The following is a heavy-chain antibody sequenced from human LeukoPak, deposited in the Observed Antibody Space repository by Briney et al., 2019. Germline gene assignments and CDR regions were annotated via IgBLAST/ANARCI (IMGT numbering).Heavy chain of an antibody. J-gene: IGHJ5*02. D-gene: IGHD3-22*01. CDR1: GFTFSDYY. CDR2: ISSSGSTI. V-gene: IGHV3-11*01. CDR3: ARVPAYYYDSSHWFDP. Sequence: GGSLRLSCAASGFTFSDYYMSWIRQAPGKGLGWVSYISSSGSTIYYADSVKGRFTISRDNAKNSLYLQMNSLRAEDTAVYYCARVPAYYYDSSHWFDPWGQGTLVTVSS.